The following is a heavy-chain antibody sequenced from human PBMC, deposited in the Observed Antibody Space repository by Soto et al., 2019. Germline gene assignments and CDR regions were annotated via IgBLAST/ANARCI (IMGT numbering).Heavy chain of an antibody. CDR2: INHSGST. CDR3: ARGRGYSGYALDY. Sequence: QVQLQQWGAGLLKPSETLSLTCAVYGGSFSGYYWSWIRQPPGKGLEWIGEINHSGSTNYNPSLRSRVTIAVDTSKNQFSLKLSSVTAADTAVYYCARGRGYSGYALDYWCQGTLVTVSS. V-gene: IGHV4-34*01. CDR1: GGSFSGYY. J-gene: IGHJ4*02. D-gene: IGHD5-12*01.